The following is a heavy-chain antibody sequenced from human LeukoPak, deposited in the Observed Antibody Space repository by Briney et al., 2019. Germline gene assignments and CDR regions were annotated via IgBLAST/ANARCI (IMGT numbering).Heavy chain of an antibody. J-gene: IGHJ5*02. D-gene: IGHD3-10*01. CDR1: GGSISSSSYY. CDR3: ARDFGMVRGVIIRNWFDP. V-gene: IGHV4-39*07. Sequence: KPSETLSLTCTVSGGSISSSSYYWGWIRQPPGKGLEWIGSIYYSGSTYYNPSLKSRVTISVDTSKNQFSLKLSSVTAADTAVYYCARDFGMVRGVIIRNWFDPWGQGTLVTVSS. CDR2: IYYSGST.